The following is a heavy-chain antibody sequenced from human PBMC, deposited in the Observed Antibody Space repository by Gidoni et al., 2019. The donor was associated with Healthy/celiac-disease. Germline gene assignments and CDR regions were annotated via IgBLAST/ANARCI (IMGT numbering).Heavy chain of an antibody. J-gene: IGHJ4*02. CDR2: IYPGDSDT. CDR1: GYSFTTYW. D-gene: IGHD6-19*01. CDR3: ARRLGSGWVGFDY. V-gene: IGHV5-51*01. Sequence: EVQLVQSGTEVKKPGESLKISCKGSGYSFTTYWIGWVRQMPGKGLEWMGFIYPGDSDTRYSPSFQGQVTISADKSVTTAYLQWSSLKASDTAMYYCARRLGSGWVGFDYWGQGTLVTVSS.